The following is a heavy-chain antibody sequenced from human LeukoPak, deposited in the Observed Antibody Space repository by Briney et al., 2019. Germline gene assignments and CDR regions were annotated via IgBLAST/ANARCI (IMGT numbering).Heavy chain of an antibody. Sequence: NPSETLSLTCTVSGGSISSYYWSWIRQPPGKGLEWIGYIYYSGSTNYNPSLKSRVTISVDTSKNQFSLKLSSVTAADTAVYYCARETGDYVWGSYRSFDYWGQGTLVTVSS. D-gene: IGHD3-16*02. CDR1: GGSISSYY. J-gene: IGHJ4*02. CDR3: ARETGDYVWGSYRSFDY. V-gene: IGHV4-59*01. CDR2: IYYSGST.